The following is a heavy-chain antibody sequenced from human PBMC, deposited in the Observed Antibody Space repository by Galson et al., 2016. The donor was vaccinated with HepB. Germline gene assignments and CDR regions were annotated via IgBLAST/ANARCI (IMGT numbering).Heavy chain of an antibody. Sequence: SLRLSCAASAFTFSNYGMHWVRQAPGKGLEWVAGIWSDGSNKYYGDSVKGRFTISREHSKNTLYLQMNSLRAEDTAVYYCAKSKGGVWSYYFDYWGQGTLVTVSS. CDR2: IWSDGSNK. D-gene: IGHD6-19*01. V-gene: IGHV3-33*06. CDR1: AFTFSNYG. J-gene: IGHJ4*02. CDR3: AKSKGGVWSYYFDY.